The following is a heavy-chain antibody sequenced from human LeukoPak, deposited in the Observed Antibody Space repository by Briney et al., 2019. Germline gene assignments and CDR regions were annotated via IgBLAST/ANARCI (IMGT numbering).Heavy chain of an antibody. CDR2: STPATDST. CDR1: GLVFSSYI. CDR3: VGNQDFWSGYHAFEY. D-gene: IGHD3-3*01. J-gene: IGHJ4*02. Sequence: GGSLRLSCAASGLVFSSYIMGWVRHAPGKGLEWVSSSTPATDSTNYADSVQGRFTISRDNAKKTAYLQMNSLRVEDTAIYFCVGNQDFWSGYHAFEYWGQGILVTVSS. V-gene: IGHV3-21*01.